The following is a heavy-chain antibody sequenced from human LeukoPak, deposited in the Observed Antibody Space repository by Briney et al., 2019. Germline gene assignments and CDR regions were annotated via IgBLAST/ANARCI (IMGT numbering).Heavy chain of an antibody. Sequence: PGRSLRLSCAASGFTFDDYAMHWVRQTPGKGLEWVSSLSWNSGSTGYADSVRGRFTISRDNAKNSLYLQMNSLRAEDTALYYCAKDRAAGGDASYFDYWGQGTLVTVSS. CDR3: AKDRAAGGDASYFDY. V-gene: IGHV3-9*01. D-gene: IGHD2-21*02. CDR1: GFTFDDYA. CDR2: LSWNSGST. J-gene: IGHJ4*02.